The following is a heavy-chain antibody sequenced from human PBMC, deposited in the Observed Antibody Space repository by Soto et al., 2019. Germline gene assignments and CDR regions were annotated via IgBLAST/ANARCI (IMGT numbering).Heavy chain of an antibody. Sequence: ASVKVSCKASGYIFSHYDINWVRQASGQGPELMGWMNPKSGQANYAPRFQGRLTLTANTSISTAYMELSSLRSEDTAVYYCARDVGPALDWFRPWGPGTLVPVSS. J-gene: IGHJ5*02. D-gene: IGHD2-15*01. CDR3: ARDVGPALDWFRP. CDR2: MNPKSGQA. CDR1: GYIFSHYD. V-gene: IGHV1-8*01.